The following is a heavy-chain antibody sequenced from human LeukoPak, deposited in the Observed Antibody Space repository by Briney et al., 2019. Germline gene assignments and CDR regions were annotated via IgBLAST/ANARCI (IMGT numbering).Heavy chain of an antibody. V-gene: IGHV4-59*12. J-gene: IGHJ4*02. CDR3: ARDAGGTTD. CDR1: GGSISSYY. CDR2: IYYSGST. Sequence: SETLSLTCTVSGGSISSYYWSWIRQPPGKGLEWIGYIYYSGSTNYNPFLKSRVTISVDTSKNQFSLKLSSVTAADTAVYYCARDAGGTTDWGQGTLVTVSS. D-gene: IGHD1-26*01.